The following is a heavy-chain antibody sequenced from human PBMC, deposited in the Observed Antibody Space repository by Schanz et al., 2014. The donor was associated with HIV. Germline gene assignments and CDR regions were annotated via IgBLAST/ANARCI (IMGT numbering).Heavy chain of an antibody. D-gene: IGHD5-12*01. CDR2: ISTYNGNT. J-gene: IGHJ4*02. V-gene: IGHV1-18*01. CDR1: GYTFTSYG. Sequence: QVQLVQSGAEVKRPGASVKVSCKASGYTFTSYGITWVRQAPGQGLEWMGWISTYNGNTNYAQKFQGRVTMTTDTSTSTAYMELRSLRSDDTAVYYCARGAAEMATMTPWRYWGQGTLVTVSS. CDR3: ARGAAEMATMTPWRY.